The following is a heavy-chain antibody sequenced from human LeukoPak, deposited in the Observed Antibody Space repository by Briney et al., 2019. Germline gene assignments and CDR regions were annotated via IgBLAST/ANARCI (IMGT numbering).Heavy chain of an antibody. J-gene: IGHJ4*02. CDR3: ARDSSVAGNFDY. Sequence: SETLSLTCTVSGGSISSYYWSWIRQPPGKGLEWIGNIYYSGSTNYNPSLKSRVTISVDTSKNQFSLKLSSVTAADTAVYYCARDSSVAGNFDYWGQGTLVTVSS. V-gene: IGHV4-59*01. CDR1: GGSISSYY. D-gene: IGHD6-19*01. CDR2: IYYSGST.